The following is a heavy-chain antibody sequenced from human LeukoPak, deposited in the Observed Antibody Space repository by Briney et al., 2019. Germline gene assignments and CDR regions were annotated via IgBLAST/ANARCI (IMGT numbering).Heavy chain of an antibody. Sequence: GASVKVSCKASGGTFSSYVISWVRQAPGQGLEWMGGIIPIFGTANYAQKFQGRVTITADESTSTAYMELSSLRSEDTAVYYCASDGSGSSNFDYWGQGTLVTVSS. J-gene: IGHJ4*02. CDR1: GGTFSSYV. D-gene: IGHD3-10*01. CDR3: ASDGSGSSNFDY. CDR2: IIPIFGTA. V-gene: IGHV1-69*13.